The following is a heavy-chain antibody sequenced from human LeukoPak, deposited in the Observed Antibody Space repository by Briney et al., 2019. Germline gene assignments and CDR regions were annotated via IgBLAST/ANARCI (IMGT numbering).Heavy chain of an antibody. CDR1: GFTFSSYG. CDR2: SSGSGGST. V-gene: IGHV3-23*01. J-gene: IGHJ4*02. Sequence: PGGSLRLSCVVSGFTFSSYGMSWVRQAPGKGLEWVSGSSGSGGSTYYADSVKGRFTISRDNSKNTLYLQMNSLRAEDTAVYYCAKDHRIHPTLGYSYGLDHWGQGTLVTVSS. CDR3: AKDHRIHPTLGYSYGLDH. D-gene: IGHD5-18*01.